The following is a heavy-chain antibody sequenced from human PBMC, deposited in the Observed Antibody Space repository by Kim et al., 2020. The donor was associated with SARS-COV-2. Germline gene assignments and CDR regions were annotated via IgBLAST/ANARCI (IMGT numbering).Heavy chain of an antibody. V-gene: IGHV3-23*01. CDR3: ATPKGRSWELAGFDY. CDR2: ISGSGGST. J-gene: IGHJ4*02. Sequence: GGSLRLSCAASGFTFSSYAMSWVRQAPGKGLEWVSAISGSGGSTYYADSVKGRFTISRDNSKNTLYLQMNNLRAEDTAVYYCATPKGRSWELAGFDYWGQGTLVTVSS. CDR1: GFTFSSYA. D-gene: IGHD1-26*01.